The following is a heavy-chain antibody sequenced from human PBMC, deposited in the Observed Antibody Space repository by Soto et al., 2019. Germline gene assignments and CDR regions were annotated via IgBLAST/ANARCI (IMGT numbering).Heavy chain of an antibody. CDR2: IYYRGTT. Sequence: QVQLQESGPGLVKPSQTLSLTCTLSGASITSSGYYWSWIRLHPGEGLEWIGYIYYRGTTYYNPSLKSSVTISTDTSKKEFSLTLTSVTAAYTAVYYCARATESHYFDYWGRGILVTVTS. CDR1: GASITSSGYY. V-gene: IGHV4-31*01. J-gene: IGHJ4*02. CDR3: ARATESHYFDY.